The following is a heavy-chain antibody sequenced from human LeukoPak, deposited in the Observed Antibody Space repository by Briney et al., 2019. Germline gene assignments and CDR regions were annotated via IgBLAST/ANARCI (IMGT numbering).Heavy chain of an antibody. CDR3: ARCRGGDCYSGLCY. CDR2: ISSSRSYI. Sequence: GGSLRLSCAASGFTFSSYSMNWVRQAPGKGLEWVSSISSSRSYIYYADSVKGRFTISRDNAKNSLYLQMNSLRAEDTAVYYCARCRGGDCYSGLCYWGQGTLVTVSS. J-gene: IGHJ4*02. CDR1: GFTFSSYS. D-gene: IGHD2-21*02. V-gene: IGHV3-21*01.